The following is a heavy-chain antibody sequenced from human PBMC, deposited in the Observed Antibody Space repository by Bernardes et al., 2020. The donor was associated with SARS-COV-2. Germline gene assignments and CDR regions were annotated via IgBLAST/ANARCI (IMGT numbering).Heavy chain of an antibody. J-gene: IGHJ4*02. CDR3: AKGGFGEVLSPFDY. CDR1: GFTFSSYA. CDR2: ISDDGINK. D-gene: IGHD3-16*01. Sequence: SLRFSCAASGFTFSSYAMHWVRQAPGKGLEWLTVISDDGINKYYEDSVKGRFTISRDNSKNTLYLQMNSLRAEDTAVYYCAKGGFGEVLSPFDYWGQGTLVTVSS. V-gene: IGHV3-30*18.